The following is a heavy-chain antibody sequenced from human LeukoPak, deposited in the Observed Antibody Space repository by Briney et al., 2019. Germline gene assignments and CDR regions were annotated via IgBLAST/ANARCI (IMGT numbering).Heavy chain of an antibody. Sequence: GGSLRLSCAASGFTFSDYYMSWIRQAPGKGLEWVSFISSGAASIYYADSVKGRFTNSRDNAKNSLYLQMNSLRAEDTAVYYCARHELPNFYYGMDVWGQGTTVIVS. CDR3: ARHELPNFYYGMDV. D-gene: IGHD1-7*01. J-gene: IGHJ6*02. CDR1: GFTFSDYY. V-gene: IGHV3-11*01. CDR2: ISSGAASI.